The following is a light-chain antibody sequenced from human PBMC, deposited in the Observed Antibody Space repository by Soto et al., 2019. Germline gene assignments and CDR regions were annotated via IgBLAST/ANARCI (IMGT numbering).Light chain of an antibody. CDR2: ANN. CDR1: SSNIGAGYD. Sequence: QSVLTQPPSVSGAPGQRVTISCSGSSSNIGAGYDVHWYQQLPGTAPKLLISANNIRPSGVPDRFSCSKSGTSASLAITGLQAEDEADYYCQSYDSSLSGSGVFGGGTKVTVL. CDR3: QSYDSSLSGSGV. J-gene: IGLJ3*02. V-gene: IGLV1-40*01.